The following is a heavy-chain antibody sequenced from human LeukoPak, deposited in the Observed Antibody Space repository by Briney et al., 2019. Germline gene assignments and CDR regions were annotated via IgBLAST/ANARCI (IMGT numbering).Heavy chain of an antibody. CDR3: AKDIEAAGLFFDY. CDR2: ISNGGDI. J-gene: IGHJ4*02. V-gene: IGHV3-11*04. CDR1: GFTFIDCH. Sequence: GGSLRLSCAASGFTFIDCHMAWIRQAPGKGLQWVSYISNGGDIYYADSVKGRFTISRDNAKNSLYLQMNSLRAEDTALYYCAKDIEAAGLFFDYWGQGTLVTVSS. D-gene: IGHD6-13*01.